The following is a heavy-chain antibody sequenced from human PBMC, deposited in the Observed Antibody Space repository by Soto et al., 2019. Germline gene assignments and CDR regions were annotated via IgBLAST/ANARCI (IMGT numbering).Heavy chain of an antibody. CDR1: GYTFTSYA. V-gene: IGHV1-3*01. Sequence: GASVKVSCKASGYTFTSYAMHWVRQAPGQRLEWMGWINAGNGNTKYSQKFQGRVTITRDTSASTAYMELSSLRSEDTAVYYCAKWSVAKDAFDIRGQGTMVTVSS. CDR3: AKWSVAKDAFDI. J-gene: IGHJ3*02. D-gene: IGHD5-12*01. CDR2: INAGNGNT.